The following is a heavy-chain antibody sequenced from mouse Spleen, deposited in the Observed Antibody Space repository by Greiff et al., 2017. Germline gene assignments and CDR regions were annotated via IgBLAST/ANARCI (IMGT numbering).Heavy chain of an antibody. D-gene: IGHD2-3*01. Sequence: QVQLKQPGTELVQPGASVKLSCKASGYTFTSYWMHWVKQRPGQGLEWIGNINPSNGGTYYNEKFKSKATLTVYKSSSTAYMQLSSLTSEDSAIYYCARSNDGYYVRFAYWGQGTLVTVSA. CDR2: INPSNGGT. V-gene: IGHV1-53*01. CDR1: GYTFTSYW. CDR3: ARSNDGYYVRFAY. J-gene: IGHJ3*01.